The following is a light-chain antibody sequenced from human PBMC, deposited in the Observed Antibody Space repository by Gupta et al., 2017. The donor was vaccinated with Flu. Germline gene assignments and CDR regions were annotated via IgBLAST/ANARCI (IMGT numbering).Light chain of an antibody. J-gene: IGLJ3*02. Sequence: VTISGTPGTARIVSNYVKCYQQRPGRSTTSLIYDNNQRHSGGPDSFSGSIDRSSNSASLTISGRKKEDEADYYCQSYESSSHWVFGGGTKLTVL. CDR3: QSYESSSHWV. V-gene: IGLV6-57*01. CDR1: TARIVSNY. CDR2: DNN.